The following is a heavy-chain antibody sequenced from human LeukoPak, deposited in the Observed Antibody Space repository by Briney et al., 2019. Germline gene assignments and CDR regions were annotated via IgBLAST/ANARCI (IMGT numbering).Heavy chain of an antibody. J-gene: IGHJ6*03. V-gene: IGHV1-8*01. CDR2: MNPNSGNT. CDR3: ARGYWSSSWSSYYYMDV. D-gene: IGHD6-13*01. CDR1: GYTFTSYD. Sequence: ASVKVSCKASGYTFTSYDINWVRQATGQGLEWMGWMNPNSGNTGYAQKFQGRVTMTTNTSITTAYMELSSLRSEDTAVYYCARGYWSSSWSSYYYMDVWGKGTTVTISS.